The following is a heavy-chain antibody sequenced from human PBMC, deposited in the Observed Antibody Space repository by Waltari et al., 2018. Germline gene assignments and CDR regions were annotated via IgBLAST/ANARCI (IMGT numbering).Heavy chain of an antibody. V-gene: IGHV3-7*01. Sequence: EVQLVESGGGLVQPGGSLRLSCATSGFTLSNYWMSWVRQAPGKWLGWVANKEEDGSDNDYGGSVTGRCDISSDNATNSLVLQMNSLRVEDTAVYYCARDRGVIVYWGQGTLVTVSS. CDR3: ARDRGVIVY. J-gene: IGHJ4*02. CDR2: KEEDGSDN. D-gene: IGHD3-22*01. CDR1: GFTLSNYW.